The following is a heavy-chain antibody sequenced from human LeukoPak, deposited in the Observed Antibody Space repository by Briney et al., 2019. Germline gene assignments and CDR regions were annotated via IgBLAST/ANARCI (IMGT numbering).Heavy chain of an antibody. CDR3: ARDKRRYSSSWRRFDP. V-gene: IGHV4-59*01. D-gene: IGHD6-13*01. Sequence: SETLSLTCTVSGGSISSYYWSWIRQPPGKGLEWIGYIYYSGSTNYNPSLKSRVTISVDTSKNQFSLKLSSVTAADTAVCYCARDKRRYSSSWRRFDPWGQGTLVTVSS. CDR1: GGSISSYY. CDR2: IYYSGST. J-gene: IGHJ5*02.